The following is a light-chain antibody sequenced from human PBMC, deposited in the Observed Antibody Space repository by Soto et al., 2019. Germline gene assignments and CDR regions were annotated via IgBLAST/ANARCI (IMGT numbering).Light chain of an antibody. V-gene: IGLV2-8*01. CDR1: SSDVGGYNY. CDR3: SSYAGNNNLI. CDR2: DVS. J-gene: IGLJ2*01. Sequence: QSALTQPPSVSGSPGRSVTITCTGTSSDVGGYNYVSWYQQHPGKAPKLMIYDVSKRPSGVPDRFSGSKSGNTASLTVSGLQAEDEADYHCSSYAGNNNLIFGGGTQLTVL.